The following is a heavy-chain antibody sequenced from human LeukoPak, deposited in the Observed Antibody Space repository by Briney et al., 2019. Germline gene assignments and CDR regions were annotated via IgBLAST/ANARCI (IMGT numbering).Heavy chain of an antibody. CDR3: ARDPGATPFDY. D-gene: IGHD1-26*01. CDR1: GGSISSYY. Sequence: SETLSLTCTVSGGSISSYYWSWIRQPPGKGLEWIGYIYYSGSTNYNPSLKSRVTMSVDTSKNQFSLKLSSVTAADTAVYYCARDPGATPFDYWGQGTLVTVSS. J-gene: IGHJ4*02. V-gene: IGHV4-59*12. CDR2: IYYSGST.